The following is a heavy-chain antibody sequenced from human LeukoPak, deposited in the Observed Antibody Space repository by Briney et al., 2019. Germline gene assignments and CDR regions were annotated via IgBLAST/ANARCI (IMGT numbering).Heavy chain of an antibody. D-gene: IGHD1-20*01. CDR3: ARVFSSYNWNPRAYYYYYMDV. J-gene: IGHJ6*03. CDR2: INPNSGGT. CDR1: GYTFTGYY. V-gene: IGHV1-2*02. Sequence: ASVKVSCKASGYTFTGYYMHWVRQAPGQGLEWMGWINPNSGGTNYAQKFQGRVTMTRDTSISTAYMELSRLRSDDTAVYYCARVFSSYNWNPRAYYYYYMDVWGKGTTVTVSS.